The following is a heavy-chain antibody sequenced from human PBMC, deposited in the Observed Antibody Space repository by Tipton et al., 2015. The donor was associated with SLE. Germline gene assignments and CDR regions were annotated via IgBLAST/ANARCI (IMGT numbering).Heavy chain of an antibody. CDR3: AREVWAGTESATGYYYGMDV. CDR2: ISNSGGKT. CDR1: GFTFNNYA. D-gene: IGHD3-16*01. J-gene: IGHJ6*02. Sequence: SLRLSCAASGFTFNNYAMQWVRQAPGKGLEYVSGISNSGGKTYYANSVRGRFTISRDNSKNTLYLQMGSLRAEDMAVYYCAREVWAGTESATGYYYGMDVWGQGTTVTVSS. V-gene: IGHV3-64*01.